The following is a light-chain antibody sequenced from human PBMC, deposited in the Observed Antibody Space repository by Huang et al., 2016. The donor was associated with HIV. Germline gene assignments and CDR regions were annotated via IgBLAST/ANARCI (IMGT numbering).Light chain of an antibody. J-gene: IGKJ3*01. CDR1: QSVTSN. V-gene: IGKV3-15*01. CDR3: QRYDNWPKFT. Sequence: EIVMTQSPATLSVSPGERATLSCRASQSVTSNLAWYQQKPGQAPRLLIYGASTRATGIPAMFMGSGSGTEFTLTISSLQSEDFAVYYCQRYDNWPKFTFGPGTKVDIK. CDR2: GAS.